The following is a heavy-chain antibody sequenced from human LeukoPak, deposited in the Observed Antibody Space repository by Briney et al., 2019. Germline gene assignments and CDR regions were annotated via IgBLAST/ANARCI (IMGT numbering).Heavy chain of an antibody. CDR1: GFTFSSYG. J-gene: IGHJ6*02. D-gene: IGHD2-21*01. V-gene: IGHV3-33*01. Sequence: GGSLRLSCAASGFTFSSYGMHWVRQAPGKGLEWVAVIWYDGSNKYYADSVKGRFTISRDNSKNTLYLQMNSLRAEDTAVYYCARVDWDYYYGMDVWGQGTTVTVPS. CDR3: ARVDWDYYYGMDV. CDR2: IWYDGSNK.